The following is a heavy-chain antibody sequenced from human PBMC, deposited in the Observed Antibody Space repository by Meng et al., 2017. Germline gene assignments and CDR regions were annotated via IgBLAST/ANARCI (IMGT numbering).Heavy chain of an antibody. V-gene: IGHV3-21*01. CDR3: ASAGYSSSWYSFP. CDR1: GFTFSSYS. D-gene: IGHD6-13*01. Sequence: GLWEGAGGGLVMPGGSLILSCSSAGFTFSSYSMNWVRQAPGKGLEWVSSISSSSSYIYYADSVKGRFTISRDNAKNSLYLQMNSLRAEDTAVYYCASAGYSSSWYSFPWGQGTLVTVSS. CDR2: ISSSSSYI. J-gene: IGHJ5*02.